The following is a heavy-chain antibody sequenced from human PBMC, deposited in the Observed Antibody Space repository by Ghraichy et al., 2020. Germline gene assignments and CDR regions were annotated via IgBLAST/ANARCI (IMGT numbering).Heavy chain of an antibody. CDR1: GFTFSSYA. J-gene: IGHJ6*02. D-gene: IGHD1-7*01. CDR2: ISYDGSNK. CDR3: ARGGPGTTIRYYYGMDV. V-gene: IGHV3-30-3*01. Sequence: GGSLRLSCAASGFTFSSYAMHWVRQAPGKGLEWVAVISYDGSNKYYADSVKGRFTISRDNSKNTLYLQMNSLRAEDTAVYYCARGGPGTTIRYYYGMDVWGQGTTVTVSS.